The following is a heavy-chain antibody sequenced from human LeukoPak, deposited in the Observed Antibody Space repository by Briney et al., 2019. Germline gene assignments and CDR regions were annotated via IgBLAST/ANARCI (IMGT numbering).Heavy chain of an antibody. J-gene: IGHJ4*02. V-gene: IGHV3-23*01. CDR1: GFTFSSYA. CDR2: ISGSGGST. D-gene: IGHD2-15*01. CDR3: AKDRRYCSGGSCYSDY. Sequence: PGGSLRLSCAASGFTFSSYAMSWVRQAPGKGLEWVSAISGSGGSTYYADSVKGRFTISRDNSKNTLYLQMNSLRAKDTAVYYCAKDRRYCSGGSCYSDYWGQGTLVTVSS.